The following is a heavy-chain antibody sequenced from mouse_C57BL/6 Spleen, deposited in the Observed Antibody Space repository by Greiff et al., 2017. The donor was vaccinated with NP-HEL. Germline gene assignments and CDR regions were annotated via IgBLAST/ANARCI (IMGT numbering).Heavy chain of an antibody. CDR3: ARGILRFWYYDV. CDR1: GYAFSSSW. D-gene: IGHD1-1*01. V-gene: IGHV1-82*01. J-gene: IGHJ1*03. Sequence: QVQLKQSGPELVKPGASVKISCKASGYAFSSSWMNWVKQRPGKGLEWIGRIYPGDGDTNYNGKFKGKATLTADKSSSPAYMQLSSLTSEDSAVYFCARGILRFWYYDVWGTGTTVTVSS. CDR2: IYPGDGDT.